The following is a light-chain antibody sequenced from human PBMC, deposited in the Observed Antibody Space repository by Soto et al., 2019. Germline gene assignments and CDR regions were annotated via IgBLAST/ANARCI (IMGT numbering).Light chain of an antibody. CDR2: EVT. V-gene: IGLV2-8*01. CDR3: TSYAGSNNFALYV. Sequence: QSVLTQPPSSSGSPGQSVTISCTGTSSDVGGYNYVSWYQQHPGKAPKLIIFEVTKRPSGVPDRFSGSKSGNTASLTVSGLQAEDEADYSCTSYAGSNNFALYVFGTGTKVTVL. J-gene: IGLJ1*01. CDR1: SSDVGGYNY.